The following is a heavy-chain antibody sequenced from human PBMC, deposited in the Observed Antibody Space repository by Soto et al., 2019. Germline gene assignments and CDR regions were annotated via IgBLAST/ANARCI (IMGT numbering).Heavy chain of an antibody. Sequence: QVQLVQSGGEVKKPGASVKVSCKTSGYSFTTYGISWVRQAPGQGLEWMGWISAYNGNTNYAQKLQDRVTMTTDTSTSTAYMELRSLRSDDTAVYYCAREGPAPYYYSGMDVWGQGSTVTVSS. J-gene: IGHJ6*02. V-gene: IGHV1-18*01. CDR3: AREGPAPYYYSGMDV. CDR1: GYSFTTYG. CDR2: ISAYNGNT.